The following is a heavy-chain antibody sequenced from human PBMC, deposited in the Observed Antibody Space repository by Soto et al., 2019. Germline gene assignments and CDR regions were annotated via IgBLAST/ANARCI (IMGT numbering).Heavy chain of an antibody. J-gene: IGHJ5*01. V-gene: IGHV4-30-2*01. CDR2: IYHRGST. CDR3: ARDPSPPYGNYVNRIDS. D-gene: IGHD4-17*01. Sequence: WTWIRQPPGEGLEWIGYIYHRGSTYYTPCLKSRDTISVDRSSNHFSLKLSSVSAAARPVYYSARDPSPPYGNYVNRIDSWGQGTLVTVSS.